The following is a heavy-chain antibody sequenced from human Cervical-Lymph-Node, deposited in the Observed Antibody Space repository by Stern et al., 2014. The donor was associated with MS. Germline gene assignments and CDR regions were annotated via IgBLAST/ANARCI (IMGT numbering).Heavy chain of an antibody. CDR3: ARLGWSGYWVYFDY. J-gene: IGHJ4*02. CDR2: IEQDGSEK. CDR1: GFTFRSYW. D-gene: IGHD3-3*01. Sequence: EVQLVESGGGLVQPGGSLRLSCAASGFTFRSYWMSWLRQAPGKGLEWVANIEQDGSEKYYVDSVKSRFAISRDNAKNSLYLQMNSLRAEDRAVYYCARLGWSGYWVYFDYWGQGTLVTVSS. V-gene: IGHV3-7*01.